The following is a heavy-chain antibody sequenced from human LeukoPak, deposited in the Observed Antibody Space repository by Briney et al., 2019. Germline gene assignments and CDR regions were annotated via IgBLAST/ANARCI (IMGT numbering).Heavy chain of an antibody. J-gene: IGHJ4*02. D-gene: IGHD6-13*01. CDR2: LYSGGTT. Sequence: QPGGSLRLSCAVSGFTVSSNFLNWVRQAPGKGLEWGSVLYSGGTTFYADSVRGRFTISRDNSKNTLYLQMNSLRPDDTAVYYCASPSPGGGAAGLFDYWGQGTLVTVSS. CDR1: GFTVSSNF. CDR3: ASPSPGGGAAGLFDY. V-gene: IGHV3-53*05.